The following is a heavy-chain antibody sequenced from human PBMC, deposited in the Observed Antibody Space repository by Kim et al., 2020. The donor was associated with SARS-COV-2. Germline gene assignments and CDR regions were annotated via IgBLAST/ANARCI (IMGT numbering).Heavy chain of an antibody. Sequence: ASVKVSCKTSGFSLTDYHIHWVRQAPGEGLEWMGRINPNSGGTEYAQRFQGRVTLTVDTSIRTAYMEVSSLKSDDTAVYYCVSGYDYYYLDYCGQGTLV. D-gene: IGHD5-12*01. V-gene: IGHV1-2*06. CDR2: INPNSGGT. J-gene: IGHJ4*02. CDR1: GFSLTDYH. CDR3: VSGYDYYYLDY.